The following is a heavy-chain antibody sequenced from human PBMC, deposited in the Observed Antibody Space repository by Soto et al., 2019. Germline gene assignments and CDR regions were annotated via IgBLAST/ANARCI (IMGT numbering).Heavy chain of an antibody. CDR2: IYYSGST. D-gene: IGHD4-17*01. Sequence: QVQLQESGPGLVKPSETLSLTCTGSGGSISSYYWSWIRQPPGKGLEWIGYIYYSGSTNYNPSLKSRVTISVDTSKNQFSLKLSSVTAADTAVYYCARRYGPGFDYWGQGTLVTVSS. V-gene: IGHV4-59*08. CDR3: ARRYGPGFDY. CDR1: GGSISSYY. J-gene: IGHJ4*02.